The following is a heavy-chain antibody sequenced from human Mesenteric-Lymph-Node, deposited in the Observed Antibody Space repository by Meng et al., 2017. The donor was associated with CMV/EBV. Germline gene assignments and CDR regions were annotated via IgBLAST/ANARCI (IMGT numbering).Heavy chain of an antibody. J-gene: IGHJ4*02. D-gene: IGHD2-2*01. V-gene: IGHV1-2*02. CDR3: AKDMGPAAQGDFDY. Sequence: ASVKVSCKASGYTFTDYYIHWVRQAPGQGLEWMEWINPNSGGTNFVQRFQGRVTMTRDTSISTAYMEMSRLRSDDTAVYYCAKDMGPAAQGDFDYWGQGALVTVSS. CDR2: INPNSGGT. CDR1: GYTFTDYY.